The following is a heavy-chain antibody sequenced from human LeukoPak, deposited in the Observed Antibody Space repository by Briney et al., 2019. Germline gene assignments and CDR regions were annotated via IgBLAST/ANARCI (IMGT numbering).Heavy chain of an antibody. CDR1: GFSFSSFA. CDR2: TSTSGGST. V-gene: IGHV3-23*01. D-gene: IGHD3-22*01. CDR3: AKSRGAINDVFDI. J-gene: IGHJ3*02. Sequence: PGGSLRLSCAAAGFSFSSFAMSWVRQAQGKGLEGVSGTSTSGGSTYYADSVKGRFTISRDNSKNTLYVQMSSLRAEDTAEYYCAKSRGAINDVFDIWGQGTMVTV.